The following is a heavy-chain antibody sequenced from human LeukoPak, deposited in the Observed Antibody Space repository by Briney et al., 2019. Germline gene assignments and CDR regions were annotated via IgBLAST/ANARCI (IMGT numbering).Heavy chain of an antibody. CDR3: ARKTVTTGVDY. Sequence: SSETLSLTCAVYGGSFGGYFWSWIRQPPGKGLEYIGEINHIGNTGYNPSLKSRVTISVDTSKNQFSLNLYSVTAADTAVYYCARKTVTTGVDYWGQGTLVTVSA. CDR2: INHIGNT. D-gene: IGHD4-17*01. V-gene: IGHV4-34*01. J-gene: IGHJ4*02. CDR1: GGSFGGYF.